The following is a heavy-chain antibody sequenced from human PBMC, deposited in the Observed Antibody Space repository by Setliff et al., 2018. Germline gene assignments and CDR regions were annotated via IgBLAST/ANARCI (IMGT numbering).Heavy chain of an antibody. CDR2: IKQDGSEK. D-gene: IGHD1-1*01. J-gene: IGHJ4*02. V-gene: IGHV3-7*03. CDR1: GFTFSRYW. CDR3: VKGTAHESRDFDY. Sequence: PGGSLRLSCAASGFTFSRYWMSWVRQAPGKGLEWVANIKQDGSEKYYVDSVKGRFTISRDNAKNSLYLQMNSLRADDTAVYFCVKGTAHESRDFDYWGQGTLVTVSS.